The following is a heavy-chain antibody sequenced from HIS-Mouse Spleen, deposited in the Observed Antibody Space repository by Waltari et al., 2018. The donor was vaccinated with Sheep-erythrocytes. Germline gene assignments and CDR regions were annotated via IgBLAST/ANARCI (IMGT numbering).Heavy chain of an antibody. J-gene: IGHJ4*02. V-gene: IGHV4-31*03. CDR1: GGSISSGGYY. CDR2: IYYSGST. CDR3: ARDRLGIFGY. Sequence: QVQLQESGPGLVKPSPTLSLTCPVPGGSISSGGYYWSWIRQHPGKGLEWIGYIYYSGSTYYNPSLKSRVTISVDTSKNQFSLKLSSVTAADTAVYYCARDRLGIFGYWGQGTLVTVSS. D-gene: IGHD7-27*01.